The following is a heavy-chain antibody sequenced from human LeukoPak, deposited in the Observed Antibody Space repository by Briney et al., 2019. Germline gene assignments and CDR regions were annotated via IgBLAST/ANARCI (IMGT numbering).Heavy chain of an antibody. J-gene: IGHJ4*02. D-gene: IGHD5-18*01. V-gene: IGHV3-30-3*02. CDR1: GFTFSSYA. CDR3: AKSGQLWLSSRDY. CDR2: ISYDGSNK. Sequence: GRSLRLSCAASGFTFSSYAMHWVRQAPGKGLEWVAVISYDGSNKYYADSVKGRFTISRDNSKNTLYLQMNSLRAEDTAVYYCAKSGQLWLSSRDYWGQGTLVTVSS.